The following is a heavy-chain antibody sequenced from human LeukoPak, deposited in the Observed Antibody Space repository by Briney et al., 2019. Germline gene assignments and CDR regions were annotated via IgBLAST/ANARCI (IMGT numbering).Heavy chain of an antibody. V-gene: IGHV3-7*03. J-gene: IGHJ4*02. D-gene: IGHD3-3*01. Sequence: GGSLRLSCAASGFAFSNYAMHWVRQAPGKGLEWVANIKLDGSEKNYADSVKGRFTISRDNTKNSLYLQMNSLRAEDTAVFYCARDQYDTWSRRGNFDSWGQGTLVIVSS. CDR2: IKLDGSEK. CDR1: GFAFSNYA. CDR3: ARDQYDTWSRRGNFDS.